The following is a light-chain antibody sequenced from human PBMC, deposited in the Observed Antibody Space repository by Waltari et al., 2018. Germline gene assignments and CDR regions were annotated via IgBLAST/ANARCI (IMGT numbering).Light chain of an antibody. CDR1: DLRKQY. CDR3: QSTDSSANVV. CDR2: KDT. J-gene: IGLJ2*01. V-gene: IGLV3-25*03. Sequence: SYELTQPPSVSVSPGQTARITCSGDDLRKQYGCWYQQKPGQAPVVIIYKDTERPSGIPERFSGSGSEATVTLTISGVQAEDEADYYCQSTDSSANVVFGGGTKLTVL.